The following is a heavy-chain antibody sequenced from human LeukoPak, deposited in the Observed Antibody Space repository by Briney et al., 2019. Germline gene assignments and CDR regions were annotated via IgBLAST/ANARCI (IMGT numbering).Heavy chain of an antibody. V-gene: IGHV3-23*01. CDR3: AKGRRDGYNYDY. CDR1: RFAFSSYA. CDR2: ISAGGGST. Sequence: GGSLRLSYAAYRFAFSSYAMSWVRQAPGKGLEWVSAISAGGGSTYYSDSVKGRFTISRDCYENTLYLQMNSLRAEDTAVYYCAKGRRDGYNYDYWGQGTPVTVSS. J-gene: IGHJ4*02. D-gene: IGHD5-24*01.